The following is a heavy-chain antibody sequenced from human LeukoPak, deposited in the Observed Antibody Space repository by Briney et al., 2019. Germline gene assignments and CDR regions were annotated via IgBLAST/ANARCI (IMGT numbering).Heavy chain of an antibody. CDR2: INHSGST. CDR3: ARGQYYYDSSGYDY. J-gene: IGHJ4*02. CDR1: GGSFSGYY. V-gene: IGHV4-34*01. Sequence: PSETLSLTCADYGGSFSGYYWSWIRQPPGKGLEWIGEINHSGSTNYNPSLKSRVTISVDTSKNQFSLKLSSVTAADTAVYYCARGQYYYDSSGYDYWGQGTLVTVSS. D-gene: IGHD3-22*01.